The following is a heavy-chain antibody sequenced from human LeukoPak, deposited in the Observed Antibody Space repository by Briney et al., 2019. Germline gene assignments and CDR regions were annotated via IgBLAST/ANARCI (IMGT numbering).Heavy chain of an antibody. J-gene: IGHJ5*02. D-gene: IGHD6-13*01. CDR2: ISGSGGST. CDR3: AKDRGSSWLNWFDP. V-gene: IGHV3-23*01. CDR1: GFTFSSYA. Sequence: GGSLRLSCAASGFTFSSYAMSWVHQAPGKGLEWVSAISGSGGSTYYADSVKGRFTISRDNSKNTLYLQMNSLRAEDTAVYYCAKDRGSSWLNWFDPWGQGTLVTVSS.